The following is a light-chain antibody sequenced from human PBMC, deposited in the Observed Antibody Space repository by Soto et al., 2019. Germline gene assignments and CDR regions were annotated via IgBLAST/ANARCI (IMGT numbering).Light chain of an antibody. Sequence: EIVLTQSPSTLSFSPVERSTLSCRASQSVSSYLAWYQQKPGQAPRLLIYDASNRATGIPARFSGSGSGTDFALTISSLEPEDFAVYYCQQRSNWPPMYTFGQGTKVDIK. CDR1: QSVSSY. CDR3: QQRSNWPPMYT. J-gene: IGKJ2*01. CDR2: DAS. V-gene: IGKV3-11*01.